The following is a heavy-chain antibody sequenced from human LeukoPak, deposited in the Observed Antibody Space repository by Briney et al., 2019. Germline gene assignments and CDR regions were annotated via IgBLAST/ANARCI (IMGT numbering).Heavy chain of an antibody. J-gene: IGHJ4*02. CDR1: GGTFSSYA. D-gene: IGHD1-26*01. CDR3: ARDIVGAQMYYFDY. Sequence: SVKVSCKASGGTFSSYAISWVRQAPGQGPEWMGRIIPIFGIANYAQKFQGRVTITADKSTSTAYMELSSLRSEDTAVYYCARDIVGAQMYYFDYWGQGTLVTVSS. V-gene: IGHV1-69*04. CDR2: IIPIFGIA.